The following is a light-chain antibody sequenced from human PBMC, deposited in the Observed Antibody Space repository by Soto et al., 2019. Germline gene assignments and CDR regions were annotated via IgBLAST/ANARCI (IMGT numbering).Light chain of an antibody. CDR2: VAS. Sequence: DIQLTQSPSSLSASVGDRVTITCQASQDITNFLNWYQQKPGKAPKLLIYVASNLETGVPSRFSGSGSGTDFSFTISRLQPEDIATYYCQQYDVLPWTFGQGTTVEVK. J-gene: IGKJ1*01. CDR1: QDITNF. CDR3: QQYDVLPWT. V-gene: IGKV1-33*01.